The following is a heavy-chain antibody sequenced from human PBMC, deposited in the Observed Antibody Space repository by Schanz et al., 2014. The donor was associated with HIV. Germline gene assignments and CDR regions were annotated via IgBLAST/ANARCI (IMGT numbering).Heavy chain of an antibody. J-gene: IGHJ6*02. CDR2: IYSGGST. CDR1: GFSFSSYA. CDR3: AKSRGDSWPYGMDV. D-gene: IGHD4-17*01. V-gene: IGHV3-23*03. Sequence: EVQLLESGGGLLQPGGSLRLSCAASGFSFSSYAMSWVRQAPGKGLEWVSVIYSGGSTSYADSVKGRFTISRDNSENTLYLQMNSLRAEDTAVYYCAKSRGDSWPYGMDVWGQGTTVTVSS.